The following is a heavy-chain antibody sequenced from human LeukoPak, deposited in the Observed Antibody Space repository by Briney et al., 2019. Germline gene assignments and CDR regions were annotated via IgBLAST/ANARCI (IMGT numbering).Heavy chain of an antibody. Sequence: GGSLRLFCAASGFTFSGYSMNWVRQAPGKGLEWVSSISTSSVYIYYADSVKGRFTISRDNARNSLYLQMNSLRGEDTAVYHCARTSNDAFDIWGQGTMVTVSS. CDR1: GFTFSGYS. CDR2: ISTSSVYI. CDR3: ARTSNDAFDI. J-gene: IGHJ3*02. V-gene: IGHV3-21*01.